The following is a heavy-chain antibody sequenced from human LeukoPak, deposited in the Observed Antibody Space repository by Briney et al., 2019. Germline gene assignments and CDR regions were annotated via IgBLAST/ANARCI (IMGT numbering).Heavy chain of an antibody. Sequence: GGTLRLSCAASGVTFSSYWMSWIRQPPGKGLEWVANVKQDGSEKYYVDSVKGRFTISRDNAKNSLYLQMNSLRAEDTAVYYCARASRVVAAIRVAEFDYGGQGTLVTVSS. J-gene: IGHJ4*02. CDR3: ARASRVVAAIRVAEFDY. D-gene: IGHD2-15*01. CDR1: GVTFSSYW. V-gene: IGHV3-7*04. CDR2: VKQDGSEK.